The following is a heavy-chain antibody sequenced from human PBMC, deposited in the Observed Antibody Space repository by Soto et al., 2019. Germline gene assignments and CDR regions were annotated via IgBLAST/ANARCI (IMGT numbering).Heavy chain of an antibody. D-gene: IGHD6-13*01. Sequence: GGSLRLSCAASEFSFDDYAMSWVRQAPGKGLEWVSSITYTGVSTYYADSVKGRFTISRDNSKDTLYLQMNSLRAEDTAIYYCAKASVWYPYFDSWGQGPLVTVSP. CDR2: ITYTGVST. J-gene: IGHJ4*02. CDR1: EFSFDDYA. CDR3: AKASVWYPYFDS. V-gene: IGHV3-23*01.